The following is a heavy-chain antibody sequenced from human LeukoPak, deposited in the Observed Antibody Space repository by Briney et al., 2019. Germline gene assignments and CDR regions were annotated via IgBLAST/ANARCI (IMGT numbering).Heavy chain of an antibody. V-gene: IGHV4-4*07. Sequence: PSETLSLTCTVSGGSISSYYWSWIRQPAGKGLEWIGRIYTSGSTNYNPSLSSRVTMSVDTSKNQFSLKLNSVTAADTAAYYCARGKGYCTSTSCGYCSGGSCYAIYYYYYMDVWGKGTTVTVSS. J-gene: IGHJ6*03. CDR3: ARGKGYCTSTSCGYCSGGSCYAIYYYYYMDV. CDR2: IYTSGST. D-gene: IGHD2-2*01. CDR1: GGSISSYY.